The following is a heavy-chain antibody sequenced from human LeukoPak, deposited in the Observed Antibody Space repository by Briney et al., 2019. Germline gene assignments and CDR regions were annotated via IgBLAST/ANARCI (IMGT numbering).Heavy chain of an antibody. D-gene: IGHD6-13*01. V-gene: IGHV3-48*03. CDR3: ARDIAAAGFFDY. J-gene: IGHJ4*02. Sequence: GGSLRLSCAASGFTFSSYEMNWVRQAPGKGLEWVSYVSTTGNIIYYADSVKGRFTISRDNAKNSLFLQMNGLRAEDTAVYYCARDIAAAGFFDYWGQGTLVTVSS. CDR1: GFTFSSYE. CDR2: VSTTGNII.